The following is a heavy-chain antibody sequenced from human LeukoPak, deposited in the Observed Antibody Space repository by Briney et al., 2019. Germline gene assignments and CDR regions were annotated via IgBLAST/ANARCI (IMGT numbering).Heavy chain of an antibody. CDR2: IYTSGST. J-gene: IGHJ1*01. CDR1: GGSISSGSYY. CDR3: ARDGGGYFQH. Sequence: MASQTLSLTCTVSGGSISSGSYYWSWLRQPAGKGLEWIGRIYTSGSTNYNPSLKSRVTISVDTSKNQFSLKLSSVTAADTAVYYCARDGGGYFQHWGQGTLVTVSS. D-gene: IGHD3-16*01. V-gene: IGHV4-61*02.